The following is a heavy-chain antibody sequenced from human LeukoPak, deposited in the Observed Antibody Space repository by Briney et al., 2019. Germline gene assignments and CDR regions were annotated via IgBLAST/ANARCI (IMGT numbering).Heavy chain of an antibody. CDR3: ARQAATMGRFYFDY. D-gene: IGHD5-24*01. Sequence: PGGSLRLSCAASGFIFTSYWMSWVRQAPGEGLEWVANIKQDGSEIYYVDSVKGRFTISRDNAKNSLSLQMNSLRAEDTAVYYCARQAATMGRFYFDYWGQGTLVTVSS. V-gene: IGHV3-7*03. CDR1: GFIFTSYW. J-gene: IGHJ4*02. CDR2: IKQDGSEI.